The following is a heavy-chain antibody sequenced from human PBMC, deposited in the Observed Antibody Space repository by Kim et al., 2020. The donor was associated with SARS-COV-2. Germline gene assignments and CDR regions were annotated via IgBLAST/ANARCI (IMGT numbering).Heavy chain of an antibody. CDR1: GYTFTSFY. CDR2: INPSGGTS. CDR3: AREAYCGGTCYTGGRRYFNL. Sequence: ASVKVSCKASGYTFTSFYMHWVRQAPGQGLEWVGTINPSGGTSEYPQKLQGRVTVTRDTSTSTVYMELSSLRCEDTAVYYCAREAYCGGTCYTGGRRYFNLWGRGTLVTVSS. D-gene: IGHD2-21*02. V-gene: IGHV1-46*01. J-gene: IGHJ2*01.